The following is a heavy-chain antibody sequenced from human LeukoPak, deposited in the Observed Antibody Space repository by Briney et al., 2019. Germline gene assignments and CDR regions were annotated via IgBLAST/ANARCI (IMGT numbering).Heavy chain of an antibody. CDR1: GFLFTRYW. J-gene: IGHJ3*02. CDR2: IKENGNEQ. V-gene: IGHV3-7*01. Sequence: GGSLRLSCEASGFLFTRYWMSWVRQAPGKGPEWAAHIKENGNEQYYADSVKGRFTICRDNVKQSLCLQMNNLRVEDTAVYYCARGPGDYDASDIWGQGTVVTVSS. CDR3: ARGPGDYDASDI. D-gene: IGHD4-11*01.